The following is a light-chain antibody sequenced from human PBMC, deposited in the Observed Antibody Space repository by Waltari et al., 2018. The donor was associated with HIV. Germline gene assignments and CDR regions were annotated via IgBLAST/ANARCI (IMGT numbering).Light chain of an antibody. V-gene: IGLV10-54*01. CDR1: ASNVANEG. Sequence: QAGLTQPSSVSKGLAQTATLNCTGNASNVANEGTVSVQQFQGPPPKLLSYRNNDRPSGISERFFPSRSGKISYLNISRLQPEDEAVYYCSAWDSSLNVWIFGGGTRLTVL. J-gene: IGLJ2*01. CDR3: SAWDSSLNVWI. CDR2: RNN.